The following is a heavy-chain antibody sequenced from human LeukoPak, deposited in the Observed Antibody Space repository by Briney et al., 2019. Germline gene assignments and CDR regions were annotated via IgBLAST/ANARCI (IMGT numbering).Heavy chain of an antibody. CDR3: AKGDSSSYHYAPLDY. CDR2: ISGSGGST. J-gene: IGHJ4*02. V-gene: IGHV3-23*01. CDR1: GFTFSSYA. Sequence: GGSLRLSCAASGFTFSSYAMSWVRQAPGKGLEWVSAISGSGGSTYHADSVKGRFTISRDNSKNTLYLQMNSLRAEDTAVYYCAKGDSSSYHYAPLDYWGQGTLVTVSS. D-gene: IGHD3-22*01.